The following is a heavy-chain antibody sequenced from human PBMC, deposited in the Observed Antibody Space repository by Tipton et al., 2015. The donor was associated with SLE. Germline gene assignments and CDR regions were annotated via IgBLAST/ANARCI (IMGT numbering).Heavy chain of an antibody. J-gene: IGHJ6*02. CDR2: IIDSGGRA. D-gene: IGHD3-10*01. CDR3: ARVLLWFRSVYGMDV. CDR1: GFPFSSYA. V-gene: IGHV3-23*01. Sequence: SLRLSCVASGFPFSSYALNWVRQTPGKGLEWISTIIDSGGRAYYADSVKGRFTISRDSSKNTLYLQMNSLRAEDTAVYYCARVLLWFRSVYGMDVWGQGTTVTVSS.